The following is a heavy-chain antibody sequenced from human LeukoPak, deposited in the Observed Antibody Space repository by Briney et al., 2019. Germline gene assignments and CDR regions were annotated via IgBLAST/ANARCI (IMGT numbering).Heavy chain of an antibody. J-gene: IGHJ4*02. V-gene: IGHV3-7*01. CDR3: ARSDYGVGALLRY. D-gene: IGHD1-26*01. Sequence: GGSLRLSCAASGFTFTKYWMPWVRQAPGKGLEWVGSIKQDGSDKNYMDSVKGRFTISRDNTKNSVYLQMSSLRAEDTAVYYCARSDYGVGALLRYWGQGTLVTVSS. CDR1: GFTFTKYW. CDR2: IKQDGSDK.